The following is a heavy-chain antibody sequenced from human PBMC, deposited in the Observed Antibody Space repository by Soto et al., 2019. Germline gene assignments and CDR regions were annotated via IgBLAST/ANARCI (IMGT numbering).Heavy chain of an antibody. Sequence: QVQLVQSGAEVKKPGASVKVSCKASGYTFTSYDINWVRQATGQGLEWMGWMNPNSGNTGYVQKFQGRITMTRNTSITTAYMELSSLRSEDTAVYYCARGPYYYYYMDVWGKGTTVTVSS. V-gene: IGHV1-8*01. J-gene: IGHJ6*03. CDR2: MNPNSGNT. CDR3: ARGPYYYYYMDV. CDR1: GYTFTSYD.